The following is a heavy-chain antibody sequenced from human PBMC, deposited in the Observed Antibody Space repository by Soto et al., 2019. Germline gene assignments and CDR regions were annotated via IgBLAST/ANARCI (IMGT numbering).Heavy chain of an antibody. D-gene: IGHD3-22*01. Sequence: GASVKVSCKASGYTFTSYDINWVRQATGQGLEWMGWMNPNSANTGYAQKFQGRVTMTRNTSISTAYMELSSLRSEDTAVYYCARFYYDSSGYLPSPYYYYYGMDVWGQGTTVTVSS. CDR2: MNPNSANT. J-gene: IGHJ6*02. V-gene: IGHV1-8*01. CDR1: GYTFTSYD. CDR3: ARFYYDSSGYLPSPYYYYYGMDV.